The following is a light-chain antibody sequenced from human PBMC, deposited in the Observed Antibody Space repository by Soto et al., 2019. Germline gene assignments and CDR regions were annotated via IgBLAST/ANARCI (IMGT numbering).Light chain of an antibody. CDR2: DNN. J-gene: IGLJ1*01. V-gene: IGLV1-51*01. CDR3: GTWDSSLSVHV. Sequence: QSVLTQPPSVSAAPGQKVTISCSGSNSNIGNNYVSWYQQVPGTAPKLLIYDNNKRPSGNPDRFSGSKSGTSATLGISGLQTGDEADYYCGTWDSSLSVHVFGTGTKV. CDR1: NSNIGNNY.